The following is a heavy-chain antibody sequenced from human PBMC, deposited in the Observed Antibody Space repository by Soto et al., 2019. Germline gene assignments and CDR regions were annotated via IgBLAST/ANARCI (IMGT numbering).Heavy chain of an antibody. J-gene: IGHJ4*02. CDR1: GFTFSSYS. D-gene: IGHD4-17*01. CDR2: ISSSSSTI. CDR3: ARVTTVVTPGY. V-gene: IGHV3-48*01. Sequence: EVQLVESGGGLVQPGGSLRLSCAASGFTFSSYSMNWVRQAPGKGLEWVSYISSSSSTIYYADSVKGRFTISRDNAKNSLYLQMNSLRAEDTAVYYCARVTTVVTPGYWGQGTRVTVSS.